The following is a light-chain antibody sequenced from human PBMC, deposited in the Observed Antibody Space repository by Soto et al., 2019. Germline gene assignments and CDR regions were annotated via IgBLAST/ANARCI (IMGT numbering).Light chain of an antibody. CDR2: GAS. J-gene: IGKJ5*01. Sequence: KGVTQSASTVSVSTEERATPSCRASQSVSSNLAWYQQKPGQAPRLLIYGASTRATGIPARFSGSGSGTEFTLTISSLQSEDFAVYYCQQYNNWPLTFGQGRRLEIK. V-gene: IGKV3-15*01. CDR1: QSVSSN. CDR3: QQYNNWPLT.